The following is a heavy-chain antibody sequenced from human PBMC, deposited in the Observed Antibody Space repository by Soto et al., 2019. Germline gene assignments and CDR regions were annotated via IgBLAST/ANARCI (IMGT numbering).Heavy chain of an antibody. D-gene: IGHD1-26*01. J-gene: IGHJ6*02. CDR1: GYNFNIYG. Sequence: QVQLVQSGAEVKKPGASVKVSCKASGYNFNIYGINWVRQAPVQGLEWMGGIIPVFNTANYAQKFKGRATITADESTSTSYMEVNSLRSDDTAVYYCARVRPTEYVGNYNNGMEFWGQGTTVNVSS. V-gene: IGHV1-69*13. CDR3: ARVRPTEYVGNYNNGMEF. CDR2: IIPVFNTA.